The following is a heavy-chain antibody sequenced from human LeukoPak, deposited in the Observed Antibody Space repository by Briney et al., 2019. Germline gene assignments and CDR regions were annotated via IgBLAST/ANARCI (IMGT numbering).Heavy chain of an antibody. V-gene: IGHV4-39*02. Sequence: PSETLSLTCSVSGDSISSSNYYWGWIRQPPGKGLEWIGSIYYSGTTYYNPSLKSRVTISVDTSKNHFSLKLSSVSAADTAGYYCVSRYYYGSADYWGQGTLVTVSS. CDR1: GDSISSSNYY. CDR2: IYYSGTT. D-gene: IGHD3-10*01. CDR3: VSRYYYGSADY. J-gene: IGHJ4*02.